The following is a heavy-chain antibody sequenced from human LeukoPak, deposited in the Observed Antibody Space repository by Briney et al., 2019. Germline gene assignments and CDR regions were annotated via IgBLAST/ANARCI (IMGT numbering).Heavy chain of an antibody. CDR3: AKDHTANDY. V-gene: IGHV3-66*01. CDR2: VYSDGTT. D-gene: IGHD5-18*01. Sequence: GGSLRLSCAASGFTVTSSYMNWVRQAPGKGLEWVSIVYSDGTTYYADSVKGRFTISRDNSKNTLYLQMNRLRAEDTAVYYCAKDHTANDYWGQGTLVTVSS. CDR1: GFTVTSSY. J-gene: IGHJ4*02.